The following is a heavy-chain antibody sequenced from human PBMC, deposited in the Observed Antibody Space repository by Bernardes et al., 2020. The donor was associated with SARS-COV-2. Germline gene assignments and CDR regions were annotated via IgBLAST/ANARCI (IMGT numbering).Heavy chain of an antibody. CDR2: ISWNSGSI. J-gene: IGHJ4*02. CDR1: GFTFDDYA. V-gene: IGHV3-9*01. D-gene: IGHD1-20*01. Sequence: GGSLRLSCAASGFTFDDYAMHWVRQAPGKGLEWVSGISWNSGSIGYADSVKGRFTISRDNAKNSLYLQMNSLRAEDTALYYCAKVGPGMDSWGQGTLVTVSS. CDR3: AKVGPGMDS.